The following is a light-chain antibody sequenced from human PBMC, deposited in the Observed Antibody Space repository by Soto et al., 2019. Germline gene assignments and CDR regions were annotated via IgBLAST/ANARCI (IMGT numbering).Light chain of an antibody. J-gene: IGKJ4*01. CDR3: QQYNNGPLT. CDR2: GAS. V-gene: IGKV3-15*01. Sequence: EIMMTQSPATLSVSPGERATLSCRASQSVSINLAWYQQTPDKVPRLLIYGASSRATGIPARFSGSGSGTDFTLTISSLQSEDFAVYYCQQYNNGPLTFGGGTKVEI. CDR1: QSVSIN.